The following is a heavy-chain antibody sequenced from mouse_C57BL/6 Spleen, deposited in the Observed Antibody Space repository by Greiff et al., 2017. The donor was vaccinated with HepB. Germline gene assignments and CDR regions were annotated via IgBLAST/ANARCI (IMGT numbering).Heavy chain of an antibody. CDR1: GYSFTDYN. CDR3: ARQVTTVVGGNFDY. D-gene: IGHD1-1*01. V-gene: IGHV1-39*01. CDR2: INPNYGTT. Sequence: EVQLVESGPELVKPGASVKISCKASGYSFTDYNMNWVKQSNGKSLEWIGVINPNYGTTSYNQKFKGKATLTVDQSSSTAYMPLNSLTSEDSAVYYCARQVTTVVGGNFDYWGQGTTLTVSS. J-gene: IGHJ2*01.